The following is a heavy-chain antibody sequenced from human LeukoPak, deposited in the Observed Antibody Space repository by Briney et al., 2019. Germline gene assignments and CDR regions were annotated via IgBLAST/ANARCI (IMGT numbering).Heavy chain of an antibody. CDR1: GFTVSSNY. D-gene: IGHD5-18*01. CDR3: ARASTAMVTSYFDY. CDR2: IYSGGST. Sequence: GGSLRLSCAASGFTVSSNYMSWVRQAPGKGLEWVSVIYSGGSTYYADSVKGRCTISRDNSKNTLYLQMNSLRAEDTAVYYCARASTAMVTSYFDYWGQGTLVTVSS. J-gene: IGHJ4*02. V-gene: IGHV3-66*01.